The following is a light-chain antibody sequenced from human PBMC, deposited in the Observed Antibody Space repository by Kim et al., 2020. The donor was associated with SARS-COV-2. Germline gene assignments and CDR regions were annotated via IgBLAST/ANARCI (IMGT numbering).Light chain of an antibody. J-gene: IGKJ4*01. CDR2: GAS. V-gene: IGKV3-20*01. CDR3: HYYGTSFLT. Sequence: EVVLTQSPGTLSLSPVEGATLSCRASQSIISTYLAWFQQKPGQAPRLLMYGASYRATDIPDRFSGSASGTVFTLTISRLEPEDSAVYYCHYYGTSFLTDGGGTKVDIK. CDR1: QSIISTY.